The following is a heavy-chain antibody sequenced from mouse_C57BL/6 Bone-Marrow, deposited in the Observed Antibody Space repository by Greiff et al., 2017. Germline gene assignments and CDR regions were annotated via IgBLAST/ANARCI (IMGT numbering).Heavy chain of an antibody. J-gene: IGHJ3*01. CDR2: IDPSDSYT. CDR3: ARSWFAY. V-gene: IGHV1-69*01. Sequence: VQLQQPGAELVMPGASVKLSCKASGYTFTSYWMHWVKQRPGQGLEWIGEIDPSDSYTNYNQKFKGKSTLTVDKSSSTAYMQLSSLTSEDSAVYYCARSWFAYWGQGTLGTVSA. CDR1: GYTFTSYW.